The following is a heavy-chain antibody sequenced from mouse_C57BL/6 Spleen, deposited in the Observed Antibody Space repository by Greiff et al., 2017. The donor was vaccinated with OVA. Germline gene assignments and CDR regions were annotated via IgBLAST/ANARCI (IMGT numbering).Heavy chain of an antibody. J-gene: IGHJ4*01. V-gene: IGHV1-42*01. CDR3: AREGDYDYDGDYAMDY. Sequence: EVKLMESGPELVKPGASVKISCKASGYSFTGYYMNWVKQSPEKSLEWIGEINPSTGGTTYNQKFKAKAPLTVDKSSSTAYMQLKSLTSEDSAVYYCAREGDYDYDGDYAMDYWGQGTSVTVSS. D-gene: IGHD2-4*01. CDR2: INPSTGGT. CDR1: GYSFTGYY.